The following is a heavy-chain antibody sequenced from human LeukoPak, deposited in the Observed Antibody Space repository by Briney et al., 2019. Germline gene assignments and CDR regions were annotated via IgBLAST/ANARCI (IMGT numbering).Heavy chain of an antibody. CDR2: ISRDGGRT. J-gene: IGHJ4*02. V-gene: IGHV3-43D*03. Sequence: GGSLRLSCAASHFPFDDYAMHWVRQAPGNGLEWVSLISRDGGRTYYADSVKGRFTISRDNSKNSLFLQMTRLSAEDTAFYYCAKGGGDTAMAMDYWGQGTLVTVSS. D-gene: IGHD5-18*01. CDR3: AKGGGDTAMAMDY. CDR1: HFPFDDYA.